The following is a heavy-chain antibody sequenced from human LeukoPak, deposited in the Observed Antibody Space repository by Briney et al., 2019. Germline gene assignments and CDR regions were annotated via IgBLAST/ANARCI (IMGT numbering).Heavy chain of an antibody. CDR2: ISGSGAST. D-gene: IGHD3-22*01. V-gene: IGHV3-23*01. CDR1: GFTFSNYA. J-gene: IGHJ4*02. CDR3: ASYYYDRSGRGTPGD. Sequence: PGGSLRLSCAASGFTFSNYAMSWVRQAPGKGLEWVSGISGSGASTYYTASVKGRFTISRDNSKNTLYLQMNSLRAEDTAVYYCASYYYDRSGRGTPGDWGQGTLVTVSS.